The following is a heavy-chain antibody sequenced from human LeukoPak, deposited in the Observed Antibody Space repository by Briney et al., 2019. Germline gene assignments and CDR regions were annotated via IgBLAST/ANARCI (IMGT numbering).Heavy chain of an antibody. D-gene: IGHD5-24*01. J-gene: IGHJ5*01. CDR1: GFSFGNYA. Sequence: GGSLRLSCVASGFSFGNYAMSWVRQAPGKGLQWVSQISGTGGATWYAGFARDRFTISRDNSKKTLYLQMSGLRVEDTAMYYCVKDPRDTDGTNWFVSWGQGTLLIVSS. V-gene: IGHV3-23*01. CDR3: VKDPRDTDGTNWFVS. CDR2: ISGTGGAT.